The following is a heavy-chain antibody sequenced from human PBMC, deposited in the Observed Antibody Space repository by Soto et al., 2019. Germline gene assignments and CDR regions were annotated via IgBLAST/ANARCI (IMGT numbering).Heavy chain of an antibody. CDR1: SGSISSLNW. CDR3: ARYASGSSYFDY. CDR2: IYHSGST. D-gene: IGHD3-10*01. J-gene: IGHJ4*02. Sequence: QVQLQESGPGLVKPSGTLSLTCAVSSGSISSLNWWTWVSQPPGKGLEWIGEIYHSGSTNYNPSLKSRVTMSVDKSKNQFSLELSSVTAADTAVYYCARYASGSSYFDYWGQGTLVTVSS. V-gene: IGHV4-4*02.